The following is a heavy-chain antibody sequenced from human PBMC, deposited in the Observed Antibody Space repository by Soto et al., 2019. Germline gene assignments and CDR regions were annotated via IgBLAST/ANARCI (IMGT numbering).Heavy chain of an antibody. Sequence: QVQLVQSGPEVKKPGSSVKVSCKASGDTFKNYVITWVRQAPGQGLEWMGGITPTFTRTDYAQKFQGRLTLTADEYTSTVYMELTSLRSDDTAVYYCASRGNYYASRDAYFYWGQGTVVVVSS. J-gene: IGHJ4*01. CDR3: ASRGNYYASRDAYFY. CDR1: GDTFKNYV. CDR2: ITPTFTRT. V-gene: IGHV1-69*01. D-gene: IGHD3-10*01.